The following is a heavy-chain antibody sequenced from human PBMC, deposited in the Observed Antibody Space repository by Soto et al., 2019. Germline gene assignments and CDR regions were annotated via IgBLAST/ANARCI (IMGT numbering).Heavy chain of an antibody. Sequence: PGGSLRLSCAASGFAFSSYGMHWVRQPPGKGLEWVAVISYDGSNKYYADSVKGRFTISRDNSKNTLYLQMNSLRAEDTAVYYCANHYDYYDSSGFPYGMDVWGQGTTVTVSS. CDR3: ANHYDYYDSSGFPYGMDV. D-gene: IGHD3-22*01. CDR1: GFAFSSYG. CDR2: ISYDGSNK. J-gene: IGHJ6*02. V-gene: IGHV3-30*18.